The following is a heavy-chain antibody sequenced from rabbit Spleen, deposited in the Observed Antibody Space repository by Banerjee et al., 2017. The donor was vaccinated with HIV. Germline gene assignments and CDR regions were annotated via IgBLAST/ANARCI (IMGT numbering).Heavy chain of an antibody. CDR1: GFSFSSYW. CDR3: ARDTGTSFSTYGMDL. D-gene: IGHD8-1*01. J-gene: IGHJ6*01. V-gene: IGHV1S40*01. Sequence: QSLEESGGDLVKPGASLTLTCTASGFSFSSYWICWVRQAPGKGLELIACIDTSSVNTADATWAKGRFTISKTSSTTVTLQMTSLTAADMATYFCARDTGTSFSTYGMDLWGPGTLVTVS. CDR2: IDTSSVNT.